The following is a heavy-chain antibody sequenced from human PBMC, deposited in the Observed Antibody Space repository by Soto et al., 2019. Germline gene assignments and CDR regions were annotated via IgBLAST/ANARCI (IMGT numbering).Heavy chain of an antibody. V-gene: IGHV1-69*13. J-gene: IGHJ6*02. CDR2: INAIFGTT. CDR1: GETFSNCA. D-gene: IGHD3-16*01. Sequence: SVEVTWKECGETFSNCAWSWVRLANGQGLEWMGGINAIFGTTKFAQQVQGRITITADESTSTVYMELNSLRSEDTAVYYCARAGRYSNYGGGRYYFYYGMDVWVQGTAFPVS. CDR3: ARAGRYSNYGGGRYYFYYGMDV.